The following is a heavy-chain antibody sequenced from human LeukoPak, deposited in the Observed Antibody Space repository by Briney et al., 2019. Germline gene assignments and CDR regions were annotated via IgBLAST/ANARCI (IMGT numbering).Heavy chain of an antibody. Sequence: PGGSLRLSCAASEFTSSNYGMSWVRQAPGKGLEWVSSISGSGDSTYYADSVKGRFTISRDNSKNTLYLQMNSLRAEDTAVYYCAKDRGIISDYWGQGTLVTVSS. CDR1: EFTSSNYG. CDR2: ISGSGDST. V-gene: IGHV3-23*01. CDR3: AKDRGIISDY. D-gene: IGHD3-10*01. J-gene: IGHJ4*02.